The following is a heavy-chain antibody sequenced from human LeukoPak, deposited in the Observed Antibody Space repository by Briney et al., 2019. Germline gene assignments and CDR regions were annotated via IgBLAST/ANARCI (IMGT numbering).Heavy chain of an antibody. Sequence: ASVKVSCKASGGTSSSYAISWVRQAPGQGLEWMGGIIPIFGTANYAQKFQGRVTITADKSTSTAYMELSSLRSEDTAVYYCARDTCTNGVCYLYYYMDVWGKGTTVTVSS. J-gene: IGHJ6*03. V-gene: IGHV1-69*06. CDR1: GGTSSSYA. CDR3: ARDTCTNGVCYLYYYMDV. CDR2: IIPIFGTA. D-gene: IGHD2-8*01.